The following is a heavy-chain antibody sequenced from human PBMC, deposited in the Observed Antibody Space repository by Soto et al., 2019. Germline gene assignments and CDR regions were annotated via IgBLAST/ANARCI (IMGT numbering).Heavy chain of an antibody. CDR3: AKGTSYMDV. CDR2: ISWNSGSI. Sequence: SLRLSCAASGFTFDDYAMHWVRQAPGKGLEWVSGISWNSGSIGYADSVKGRFTISRDNAKNSLYPQMNSLRAEDTALYYCAKGTSYMDVWGKGTTVTVSS. J-gene: IGHJ6*03. D-gene: IGHD1-7*01. V-gene: IGHV3-9*01. CDR1: GFTFDDYA.